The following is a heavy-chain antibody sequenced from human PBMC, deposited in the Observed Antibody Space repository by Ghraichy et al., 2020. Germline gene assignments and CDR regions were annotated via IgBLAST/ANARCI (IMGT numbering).Heavy chain of an antibody. CDR1: GGSFSGYY. V-gene: IGHV4-34*01. CDR2: INHSGST. CDR3: ARVPLLRYFDWLPWWFDP. D-gene: IGHD3-9*01. Sequence: SETLSLTCAVYGGSFSGYYWSWIRQPPGKGLEWIGEINHSGSTNYNPSLKSRVTISVDTSKNQFSLKLSSVTAADTAVYYCARVPLLRYFDWLPWWFDPWGQGTLVTVSS. J-gene: IGHJ5*02.